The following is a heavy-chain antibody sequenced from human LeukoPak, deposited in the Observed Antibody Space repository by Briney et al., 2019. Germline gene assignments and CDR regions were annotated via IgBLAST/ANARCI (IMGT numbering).Heavy chain of an antibody. CDR3: ARGISWENYYYYYMDV. Sequence: SETLSLTRAVYGGSFSVYYWSWIRQPPGEGVEWMGEINHSRSTNYNSSLRSRVTISVDTSKNQFSLKLSSVTAADTAVYYCARGISWENYYYYYMDVWGKGTTVTVSS. V-gene: IGHV4-34*01. CDR2: INHSRST. D-gene: IGHD1-26*01. J-gene: IGHJ6*03. CDR1: GGSFSVYY.